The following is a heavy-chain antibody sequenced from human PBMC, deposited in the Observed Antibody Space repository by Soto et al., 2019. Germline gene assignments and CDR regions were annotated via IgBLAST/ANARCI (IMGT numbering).Heavy chain of an antibody. Sequence: SETLSLTCAVSGGSISSGGYSWSWIRQPPGKGLEWIGYIYHSGSTNYNPSLKSRVTISVDTSKNQFSLKLSSATAADTAVYYCARSRAWSGYYYYYYMDVWGKGTTVTVSS. V-gene: IGHV4-30-2*02. J-gene: IGHJ6*03. CDR3: ARSRAWSGYYYYYYMDV. CDR1: GGSISSGGYS. D-gene: IGHD3-3*01. CDR2: IYHSGST.